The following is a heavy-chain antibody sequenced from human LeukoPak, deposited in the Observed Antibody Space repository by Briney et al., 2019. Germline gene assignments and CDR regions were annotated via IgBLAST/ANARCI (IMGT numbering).Heavy chain of an antibody. CDR3: AKQDYDFWSGLYYFDY. V-gene: IGHV3-23*01. CDR1: GFTFSSYA. J-gene: IGHJ4*02. CDR2: ISGSGGST. Sequence: TGGSLRLSCAASGFTFSSYATSWVRQAPGKGLEWVSAISGSGGSTYYADSVKGRFTISRDNSKNTLYLQMNSLRAEDTAVYYCAKQDYDFWSGLYYFDYWGQGTLVTVSS. D-gene: IGHD3-3*01.